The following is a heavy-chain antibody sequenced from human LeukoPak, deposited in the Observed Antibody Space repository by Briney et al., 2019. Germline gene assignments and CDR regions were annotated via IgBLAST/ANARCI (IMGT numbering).Heavy chain of an antibody. D-gene: IGHD3-3*01. CDR2: FDPEDGET. J-gene: IGHJ6*03. V-gene: IGHV1-24*01. CDR1: GYTLTELS. CDR3: ATGPNDFWSGYRDYYYMDV. Sequence: ASVKVSCKVSGYTLTELSMHWVRQAPGKRPEWMGGFDPEDGETIYAQKFQGRVTMTEDTSTDTAYMELSSLRSEDTAVYYCATGPNDFWSGYRDYYYMDVWGKGTTVTVSS.